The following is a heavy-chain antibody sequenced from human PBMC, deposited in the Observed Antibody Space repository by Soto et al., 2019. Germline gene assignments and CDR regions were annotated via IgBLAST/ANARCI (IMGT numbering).Heavy chain of an antibody. CDR3: AKRRAISNNVFFDH. Sequence: QLTLRESGPTLVKPTQTLTLSCTLSGFSINTGGVGVGWIPQPPGKARECLALIYWNEDEWYSPSPRYRLRVTKDASESRVVLTMTHLYPTDTGTYYCAKRRAISNNVFFDHWGQGALVTVSS. J-gene: IGHJ4*02. CDR2: IYWNEDE. CDR1: GFSINTGGVG. V-gene: IGHV2-5*01. D-gene: IGHD4-4*01.